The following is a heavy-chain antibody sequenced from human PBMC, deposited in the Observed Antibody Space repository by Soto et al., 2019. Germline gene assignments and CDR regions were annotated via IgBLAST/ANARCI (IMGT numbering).Heavy chain of an antibody. J-gene: IGHJ5*02. CDR1: GGSIRSYY. V-gene: IGHV4-59*12. D-gene: IGHD1-1*01. CDR3: VRDGTKTLRDWFDP. Sequence: QVHLQESGPGLVKASETLSLTCTVSGGSIRSYYWTWIRQPPGKGLEWLGYIFYSGSTFYNPSLKSRVTISIHTSKSQFSLKLRSVTAADTAVYYCVRDGTKTLRDWFDPWGQGISVTVSS. CDR2: IFYSGST.